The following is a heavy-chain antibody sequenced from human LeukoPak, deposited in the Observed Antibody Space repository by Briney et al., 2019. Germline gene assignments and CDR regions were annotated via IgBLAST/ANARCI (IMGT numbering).Heavy chain of an antibody. Sequence: SSETLSLTCTVSGGSISSYYWSWIRQPPGKGLEWIGYIYYSGSTNYNPSLKSRVTISVDTSKNQFSLKLSSVTAGDTAVYYCAKGVVEPAAIFGPTGWFGPWGQGTLVTVSS. CDR3: AKGVVEPAAIFGPTGWFGP. D-gene: IGHD2-2*01. V-gene: IGHV4-59*01. J-gene: IGHJ5*02. CDR1: GGSISSYY. CDR2: IYYSGST.